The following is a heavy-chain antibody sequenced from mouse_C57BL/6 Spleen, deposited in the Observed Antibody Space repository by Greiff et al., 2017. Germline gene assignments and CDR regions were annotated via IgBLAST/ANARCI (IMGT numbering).Heavy chain of an antibody. CDR1: GFTFSSYA. CDR2: ISDGGSYT. Sequence: DVMLVESGGGLVKPGGSLKLSCAASGFTFSSYAMSWVRQTPEKRLEWVATISDGGSYTYYPDNVKGRFTISRDNAKNNLYLQMSHLKSEDTAMYYCARNGGANWGQGTTLTVSS. J-gene: IGHJ2*01. CDR3: ARNGGAN. V-gene: IGHV5-4*03.